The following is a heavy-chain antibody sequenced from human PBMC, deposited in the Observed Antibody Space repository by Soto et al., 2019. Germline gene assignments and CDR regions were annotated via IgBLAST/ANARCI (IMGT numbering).Heavy chain of an antibody. D-gene: IGHD2-15*01. CDR1: GFTFSSYA. J-gene: IGHJ3*02. V-gene: IGHV3-30-3*01. CDR3: SRVVPQLGTDAFDI. CDR2: ISYDGSNK. Sequence: QVQLVESGGGVVQPGRSLRLSCAASGFTFSSYAMHWVRQAPGKGLEWVAVISYDGSNKYYADSVKGRFTISRDNSNNTLYLQMNSLRAEDTAVYYCSRVVPQLGTDAFDIWGQGTMVTVSS.